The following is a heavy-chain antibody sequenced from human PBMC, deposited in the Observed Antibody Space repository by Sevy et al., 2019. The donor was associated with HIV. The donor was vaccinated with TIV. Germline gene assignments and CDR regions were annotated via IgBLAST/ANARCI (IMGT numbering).Heavy chain of an antibody. Sequence: GGSLRLSCAASGFTVSSNYMSWVRQAPGKGLEWVSVIYSGGSTYYADSVKGRFTISRANSKNTLYLQMNSLRAKDTAVYYCARSAVAGLYYYYYMDVWGKGTTVTVSS. J-gene: IGHJ6*03. V-gene: IGHV3-66*02. CDR3: ARSAVAGLYYYYYMDV. CDR2: IYSGGST. CDR1: GFTVSSNY. D-gene: IGHD6-19*01.